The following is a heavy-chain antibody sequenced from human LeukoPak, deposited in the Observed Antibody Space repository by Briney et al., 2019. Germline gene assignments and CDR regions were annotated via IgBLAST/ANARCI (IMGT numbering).Heavy chain of an antibody. D-gene: IGHD4/OR15-4a*01. J-gene: IGHJ4*02. CDR3: ARVMGVTTLFN. Sequence: GASVKVSCKAPGYTFTSYYMHWVRQAPGQGLEWMGIINPSGGSTSYAQKFQGRVTMTRDTSTSTVYMELSSLRSEDTAVYYCARVMGVTTLFNWGQGTLVTVSS. CDR1: GYTFTSYY. CDR2: INPSGGST. V-gene: IGHV1-46*01.